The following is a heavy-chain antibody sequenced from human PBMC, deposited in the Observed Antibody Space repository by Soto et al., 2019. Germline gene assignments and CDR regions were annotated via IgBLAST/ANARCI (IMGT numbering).Heavy chain of an antibody. V-gene: IGHV1-69*13. Sequence: SVKVSCKASGGTFSSYAISWVRQAPGQGLEWMGGIIPIFGTANYAQKFQGRVTITADESASTAYMELSSLRSEDTAVYYCARVRKWELLPQPAPKGMDVWGQGTTVTVSS. J-gene: IGHJ6*02. CDR1: GGTFSSYA. CDR3: ARVRKWELLPQPAPKGMDV. CDR2: IIPIFGTA. D-gene: IGHD1-26*01.